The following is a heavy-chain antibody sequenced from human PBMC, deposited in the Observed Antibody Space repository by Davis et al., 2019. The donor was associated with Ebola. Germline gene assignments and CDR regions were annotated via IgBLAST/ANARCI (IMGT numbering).Heavy chain of an antibody. J-gene: IGHJ4*02. CDR2: IYYSGST. Sequence: SETLSLTCTVSGGSISSGGYYWSWIRQHPGKGLEWIGYIYYSGSTYYNPSLKSRVTISVDTSKNQFSLKLSSVTAAGTAVYFCASGVAGGAKGAFDYWGPGTLVTVSS. CDR1: GGSISSGGYY. D-gene: IGHD4/OR15-4a*01. CDR3: ASGVAGGAKGAFDY. V-gene: IGHV4-31*03.